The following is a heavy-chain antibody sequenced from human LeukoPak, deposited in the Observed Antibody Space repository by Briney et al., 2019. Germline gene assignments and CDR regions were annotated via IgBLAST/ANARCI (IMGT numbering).Heavy chain of an antibody. J-gene: IGHJ4*02. CDR1: GFRFSEYW. CDR3: ARASFRGFDY. D-gene: IGHD3-10*01. V-gene: IGHV3-74*01. CDR2: MNSDGSDT. Sequence: GGSLRLSCAASGFRFSEYWMHWVRQDPGKGLVWVSRMNSDGSDTNYADSVKGRFTISRDNAKNTLYLQMNSLRVEDTAVYYCARASFRGFDYWGQGTLVTVSS.